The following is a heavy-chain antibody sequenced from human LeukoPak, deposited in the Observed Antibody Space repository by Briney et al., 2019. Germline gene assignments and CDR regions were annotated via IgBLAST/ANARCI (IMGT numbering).Heavy chain of an antibody. CDR2: INHSGST. J-gene: IGHJ5*02. CDR3: ARGGEDIVVVPAARSHWFDP. D-gene: IGHD2-2*01. Sequence: PSETLSLTCAVYGGSFSGYYWSWIRQPPGKGLEWIGEINHSGSTNYDPSLKSRVTISVDTSKNQFSLKLSSVTAADTAVYYCARGGEDIVVVPAARSHWFDPWGQGTLVTVSS. CDR1: GGSFSGYY. V-gene: IGHV4-34*01.